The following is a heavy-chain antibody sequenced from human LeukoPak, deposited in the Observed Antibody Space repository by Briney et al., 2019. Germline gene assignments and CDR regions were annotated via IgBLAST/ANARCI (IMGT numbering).Heavy chain of an antibody. Sequence: SETLSLTCTVSGGSFSSYYWSWIRQAPGKGLEWIGYIYYSGSTNYNPSLKSRVTISVDTSKNQFSLKLSSVTAADTAVYYYARAGRHYDSSGYYSFDYWGQGTLVTVSS. J-gene: IGHJ4*02. D-gene: IGHD3-22*01. CDR2: IYYSGST. CDR1: GGSFSSYY. CDR3: ARAGRHYDSSGYYSFDY. V-gene: IGHV4-59*01.